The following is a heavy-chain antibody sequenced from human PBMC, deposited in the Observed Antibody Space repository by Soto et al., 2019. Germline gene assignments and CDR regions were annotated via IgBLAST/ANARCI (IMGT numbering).Heavy chain of an antibody. V-gene: IGHV1-18*01. D-gene: IGHD6-19*01. CDR1: GYTFTSYG. Sequence: GASVKVSCKASGYTFTSYGISWVRQAPGQGLEWMGWNSAYNGNTNYAQKLQGRVTMTTDTSTSTAYMELRSLRSDDTAVYYCARDLNVAVPPPDYYYYGMHVWGQGTTVTVYS. J-gene: IGHJ6*02. CDR2: NSAYNGNT. CDR3: ARDLNVAVPPPDYYYYGMHV.